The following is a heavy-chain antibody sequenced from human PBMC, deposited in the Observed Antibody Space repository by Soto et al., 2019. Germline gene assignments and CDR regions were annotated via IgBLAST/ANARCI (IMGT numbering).Heavy chain of an antibody. J-gene: IGHJ6*02. Sequence: VQLVESGGGVVQPGRSLRLSCAASGFTFSSYGMHWVRQAPGKGLEWVAVISYDGSNNYYADSVKGRFTISRDNSKNTLYLQMNSRRAEDTAVYYCAKVPTAKQLWFDCYYCGMDVWGQGTTVTVSS. CDR3: AKVPTAKQLWFDCYYCGMDV. CDR1: GFTFSSYG. V-gene: IGHV3-30*18. D-gene: IGHD5-18*01. CDR2: ISYDGSNN.